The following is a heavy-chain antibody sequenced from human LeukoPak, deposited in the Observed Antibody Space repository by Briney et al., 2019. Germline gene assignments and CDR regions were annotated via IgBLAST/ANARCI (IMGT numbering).Heavy chain of an antibody. Sequence: GGSLRLSCAASGFTFRSYAMNWVRQAPGKGLEWVSSISGTSTDIYYADSLKGRFTISRDNAKNSVFLQINNLRAEDTAIYYCARRGYHDSSGYDYWGQGTLVTVSS. V-gene: IGHV3-21*06. CDR2: ISGTSTDI. D-gene: IGHD3-22*01. CDR1: GFTFRSYA. CDR3: ARRGYHDSSGYDY. J-gene: IGHJ4*02.